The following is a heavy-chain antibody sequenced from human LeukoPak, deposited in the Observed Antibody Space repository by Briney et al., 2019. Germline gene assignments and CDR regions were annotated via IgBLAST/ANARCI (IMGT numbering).Heavy chain of an antibody. D-gene: IGHD6-19*01. CDR3: ARIGIAVAGTWFDP. CDR2: MNPNSGNT. J-gene: IGHJ5*02. V-gene: IGHV1-8*02. CDR1: GYTFTGYY. Sequence: ASVKVSCKASGYTFTGYYMHWVRQAPGQGLEWMGWMNPNSGNTGYAQKFQGRVTMTRNTSISTAYMELSSLRSEDTAVYYCARIGIAVAGTWFDPWGQGTLVTVSS.